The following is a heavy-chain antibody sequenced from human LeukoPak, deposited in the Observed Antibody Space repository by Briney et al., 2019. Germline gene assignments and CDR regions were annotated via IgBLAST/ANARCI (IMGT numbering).Heavy chain of an antibody. Sequence: PGGSLRLSCAASGFTFSDYSMNWVRQAPGKGLEWVSSISTSSSYIYYAASVKGRFTISRDNAKNSLYLQMNSLRAEDTAVYYCARAGYSSTWYVAFDIWGQGTMVTVSS. V-gene: IGHV3-21*01. CDR2: ISTSSSYI. J-gene: IGHJ3*02. CDR3: ARAGYSSTWYVAFDI. CDR1: GFTFSDYS. D-gene: IGHD6-13*01.